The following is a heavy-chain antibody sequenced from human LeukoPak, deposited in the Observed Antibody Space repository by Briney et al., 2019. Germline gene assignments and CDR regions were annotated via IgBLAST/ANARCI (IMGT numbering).Heavy chain of an antibody. V-gene: IGHV3-23*01. D-gene: IGHD3-22*01. Sequence: GGSLRLSCAASGFTFSRYAMSWVRQAPGKGLEWVSAISGSGGRIDNADSVKGRFTISRDNSKNTLYLQMNSLRAEDTAVYYCAKDLFYDSSGPTDYWGQGTLVTVSS. CDR1: GFTFSRYA. CDR3: AKDLFYDSSGPTDY. J-gene: IGHJ4*02. CDR2: ISGSGGRI.